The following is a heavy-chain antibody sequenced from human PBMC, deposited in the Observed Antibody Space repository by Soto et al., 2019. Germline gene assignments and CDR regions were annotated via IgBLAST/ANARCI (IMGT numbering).Heavy chain of an antibody. Sequence: SVKVSCKASGGTFSSYAISWVRQAPGQGLEWMGGIIPIFGTANYAQKFQGRVTITADESTSTAYMELGSLRSEDTAVYYCARDTQYYYDSSSHGGVGYWGQGTLVTVSS. J-gene: IGHJ4*02. CDR2: IIPIFGTA. V-gene: IGHV1-69*13. CDR1: GGTFSSYA. CDR3: ARDTQYYYDSSSHGGVGY. D-gene: IGHD3-22*01.